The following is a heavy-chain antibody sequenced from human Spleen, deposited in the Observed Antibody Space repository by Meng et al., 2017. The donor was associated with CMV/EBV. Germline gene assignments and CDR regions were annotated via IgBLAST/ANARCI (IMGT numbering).Heavy chain of an antibody. Sequence: ASVKVSCKASGYTFTDSFIHWVRQAPGQGLEWMGWINPKSGGTNYAQKFQGRVTMTRDTSISTAYMELRRLKSDDTAVYYCARLGARYSSSWQINYWGQGTLVTVSS. V-gene: IGHV1-2*02. CDR1: GYTFTDSF. CDR3: ARLGARYSSSWQINY. J-gene: IGHJ4*02. D-gene: IGHD6-13*01. CDR2: INPKSGGT.